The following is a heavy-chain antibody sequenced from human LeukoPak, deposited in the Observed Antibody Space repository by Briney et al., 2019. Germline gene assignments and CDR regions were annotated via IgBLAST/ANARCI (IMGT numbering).Heavy chain of an antibody. D-gene: IGHD3-3*01. CDR1: DDSISRGGYY. CDR2: LYYSGST. Sequence: SSETLSLTCTVSDDSISRGGYYWSWIRQHPGKGLEWIGYLYYSGSTFYSPSLKSRLIISRDTSRNQFSLTLRSVTAADTAVYYCARGQSAIYYDFWSGYTQQQLVFGYFQHWGQGTLVTVSS. CDR3: ARGQSAIYYDFWSGYTQQQLVFGYFQH. V-gene: IGHV4-31*03. J-gene: IGHJ1*01.